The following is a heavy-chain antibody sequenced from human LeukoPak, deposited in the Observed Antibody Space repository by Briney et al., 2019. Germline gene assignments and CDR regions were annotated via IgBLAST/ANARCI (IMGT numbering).Heavy chain of an antibody. D-gene: IGHD6-13*01. Sequence: ASVKVSCKASGYTFISYDINWVRQVTGQGLEWMGWMNPNSGNTGYAQKFQGRVTITRNTSISTAFMELSSLRSEDTAVYYCARRGIAAALGENAFDIWGQGTMVTVSS. CDR2: MNPNSGNT. J-gene: IGHJ3*02. CDR1: GYTFISYD. V-gene: IGHV1-8*03. CDR3: ARRGIAAALGENAFDI.